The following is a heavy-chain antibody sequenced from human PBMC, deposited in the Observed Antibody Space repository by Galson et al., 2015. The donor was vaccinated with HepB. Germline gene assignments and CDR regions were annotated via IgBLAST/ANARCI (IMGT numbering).Heavy chain of an antibody. CDR1: GFTFSSYW. CDR3: ARVRYPYYGSGSDAFDI. V-gene: IGHV3-7*03. CDR2: IKQDGSEK. Sequence: SLRLSCAASGFTFSSYWMSWVRQAPGKGLEWVANIKQDGSEKYYVDSVKGRFTISRDNAKNSLYLQMNSLRAEDTAVYYCARVRYPYYGSGSDAFDIWGQGTMVTVSS. D-gene: IGHD3-10*01. J-gene: IGHJ3*02.